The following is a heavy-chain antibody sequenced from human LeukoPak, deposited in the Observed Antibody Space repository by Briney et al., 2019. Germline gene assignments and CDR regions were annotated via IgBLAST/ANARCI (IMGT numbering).Heavy chain of an antibody. V-gene: IGHV1-8*02. J-gene: IGHJ6*02. Sequence: ASVKVSCKASGYTFINFDINWVRQASGQGPEWMGWMNPKSGNTGHAQQFQGRVTITWDTSMTTTYMELSSLRSDDTAVYYCARGNYGSGFGLDVWGQGTTVTVSS. D-gene: IGHD3-10*01. CDR3: ARGNYGSGFGLDV. CDR2: MNPKSGNT. CDR1: GYTFINFD.